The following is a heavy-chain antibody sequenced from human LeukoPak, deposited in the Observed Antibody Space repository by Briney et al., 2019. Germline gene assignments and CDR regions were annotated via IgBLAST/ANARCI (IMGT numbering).Heavy chain of an antibody. CDR1: GYTFTGYY. V-gene: IGHV1-2*02. CDR3: ARGGDYDSSGYHHWFDP. CDR2: INPNSGGT. Sequence: ASVKVSCKASGYTFTGYYMHWVRQAPGQGLGWMGWINPNSGGTNYAQKFQGRVTMTRDTSISTAYMELSRLRSDDTAVYYCARGGDYDSSGYHHWFDPWGQGTLVTVSS. D-gene: IGHD3-22*01. J-gene: IGHJ5*02.